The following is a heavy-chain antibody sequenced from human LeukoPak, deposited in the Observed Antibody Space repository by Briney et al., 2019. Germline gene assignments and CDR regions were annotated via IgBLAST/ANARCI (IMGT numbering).Heavy chain of an antibody. Sequence: SETLSLTCAVSGGSISNGGNSWSWIRQPPGKGLEWIGYIYHSGSTYYTPSLKSRVTISVDRSKNQFSLKLSSVTAADTAVYYCARAIEQWLVRGVWFDPWGQGTLVTVSS. CDR1: GGSISNGGNS. J-gene: IGHJ5*02. CDR2: IYHSGST. V-gene: IGHV4-30-2*01. CDR3: ARAIEQWLVRGVWFDP. D-gene: IGHD6-19*01.